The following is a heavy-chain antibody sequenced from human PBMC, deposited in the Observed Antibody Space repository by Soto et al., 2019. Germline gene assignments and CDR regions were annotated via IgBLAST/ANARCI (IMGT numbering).Heavy chain of an antibody. V-gene: IGHV1-69*13. J-gene: IGHJ4*02. D-gene: IGHD3-10*01. CDR1: GGSFSKTG. Sequence: SVEVSCKDSGGSFSKTGITWVRQAPGQGLEWMGGLSPILGTPNYARKFQGRVTITAGESTSTAYMELSSLRSEDTAVYYCARVTSGSYYSFDSWGQGTLVTVSS. CDR3: ARVTSGSYYSFDS. CDR2: LSPILGTP.